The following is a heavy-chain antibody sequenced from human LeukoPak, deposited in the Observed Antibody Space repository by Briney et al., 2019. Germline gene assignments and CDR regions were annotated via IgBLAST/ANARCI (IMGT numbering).Heavy chain of an antibody. D-gene: IGHD3-9*01. J-gene: IGHJ3*02. CDR2: ISSSSSYI. V-gene: IGHV3-21*01. Sequence: GGSLRLSCAASGFTFSSYAMSWVRQAPGKGLEWVSSISSSSSYIYYADSVKGRFTISRDNAKNSLYLQMNSLRAEDTAVYYFARVDFDWLSVHAFDIWGQGTMVTVSS. CDR3: ARVDFDWLSVHAFDI. CDR1: GFTFSSYA.